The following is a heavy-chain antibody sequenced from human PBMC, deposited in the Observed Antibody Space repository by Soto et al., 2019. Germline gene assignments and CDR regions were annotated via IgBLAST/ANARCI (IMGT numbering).Heavy chain of an antibody. CDR3: ARCTRTAGEECDY. V-gene: IGHV4-38-2*01. Sequence: PSETLSLTCDVSGYSISSGYYWGWIRQPPGKGLEWIGIIFNTGGTYSNPSLKSRVTLSVETSTNQVSLILRSVTAADTAVYYCARCTRTAGEECDYWGQGKLVTVSS. J-gene: IGHJ4*02. CDR2: IFNTGGT. CDR1: GYSISSGYY. D-gene: IGHD2-8*01.